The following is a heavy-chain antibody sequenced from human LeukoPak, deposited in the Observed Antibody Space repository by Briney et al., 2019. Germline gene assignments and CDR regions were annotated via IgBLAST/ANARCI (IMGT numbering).Heavy chain of an antibody. CDR2: INHSGST. CDR3: ARVRIQLWSRVVVHYGMDV. J-gene: IGHJ6*02. D-gene: IGHD5-18*01. CDR1: GGSFSGYY. V-gene: IGHV4-34*01. Sequence: SETLSLTCAVYGGSFSGYYWSWIRQPPGKGLEWIGGINHSGSTNYNPSLKSRVTISVDTSKNQFSLKLSSVTAADTAVYYCARVRIQLWSRVVVHYGMDVWGQGTTVTVSS.